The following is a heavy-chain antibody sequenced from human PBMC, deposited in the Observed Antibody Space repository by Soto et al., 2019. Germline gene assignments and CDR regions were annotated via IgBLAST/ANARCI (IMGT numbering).Heavy chain of an antibody. J-gene: IGHJ4*02. CDR2: IYYSGST. CDR1: GGSISSSSYY. D-gene: IGHD4-4*01. Sequence: QLQLQESGPGLVKPSETLSLTCTVSGGSISSSSYYWGWIRQPPGKGLEWIGSIYYSGSTYYNPSLKSRVTISVDTSKNQFSLKLSSVTAADTAVYYCARHRAYSNYPETTYYFDYWGQGTLVTVSS. V-gene: IGHV4-39*01. CDR3: ARHRAYSNYPETTYYFDY.